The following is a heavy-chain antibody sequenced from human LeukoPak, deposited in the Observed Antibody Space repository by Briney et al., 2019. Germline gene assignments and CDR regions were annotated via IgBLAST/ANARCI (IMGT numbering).Heavy chain of an antibody. Sequence: GGSLRLSCAASGFTFSSYSMNWVRQAPGKGLEWVGRIKTKTDGVTTDYAAPVKGRFTISRDDSKNTVYLQMNSLKTEDTAVYFCTGFETSGPDAFDIWGRGTMVTVSS. CDR3: TGFETSGPDAFDI. D-gene: IGHD5-12*01. CDR2: IKTKTDGVTT. V-gene: IGHV3-15*01. J-gene: IGHJ3*02. CDR1: GFTFSSYS.